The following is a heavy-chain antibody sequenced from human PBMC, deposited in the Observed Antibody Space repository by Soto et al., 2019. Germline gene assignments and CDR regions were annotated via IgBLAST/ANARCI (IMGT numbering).Heavy chain of an antibody. CDR2: IKQDGSEK. CDR3: AREPYYYDSSGYYEGYFDY. J-gene: IGHJ4*02. V-gene: IGHV3-7*05. D-gene: IGHD3-22*01. CDR1: GFTFISYW. Sequence: GGSLILSCAASGFTFISYWMSWVRQAPGKGLEWVANIKQDGSEKYYADSVKGRFTISRDNAKNSLYLQMNSLRAEDTAVYYCAREPYYYDSSGYYEGYFDYWGQGALVTVSS.